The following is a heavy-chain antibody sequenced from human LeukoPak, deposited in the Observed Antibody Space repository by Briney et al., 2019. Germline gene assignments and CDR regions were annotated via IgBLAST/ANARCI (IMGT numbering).Heavy chain of an antibody. Sequence: ASVKASCKVSGSTFMDYVMHWVRQAPGQGFGWMGWIDAGNGDTRYSQKFQGRVTITRDTSASTAYIELRSLRSEDTAMYYCARGSTSDWPLDHWGQETLVTISS. J-gene: IGHJ4*02. CDR3: ARGSTSDWPLDH. CDR2: IDAGNGDT. CDR1: GSTFMDYV. D-gene: IGHD2-2*01. V-gene: IGHV1-3*01.